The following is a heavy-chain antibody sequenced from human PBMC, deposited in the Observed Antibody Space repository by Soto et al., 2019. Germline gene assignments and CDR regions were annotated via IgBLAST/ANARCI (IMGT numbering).Heavy chain of an antibody. CDR1: GFTFSSYA. V-gene: IGHV3-30-3*01. CDR2: ISHDGINK. J-gene: IGHJ4*02. Sequence: GGSLRIACAGSGFTFSSYAMNWVRKAPGKGLEWVALISHDGINKYYADSVRGRFTISRDSSTNTLYLQMNSLRAADTAVYYCGRCTSTSCHLGSDYWGQGTLVTVSS. D-gene: IGHD2-2*01. CDR3: GRCTSTSCHLGSDY.